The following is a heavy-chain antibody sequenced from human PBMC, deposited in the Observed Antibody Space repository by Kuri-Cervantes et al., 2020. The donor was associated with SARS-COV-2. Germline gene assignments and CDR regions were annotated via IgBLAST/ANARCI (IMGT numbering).Heavy chain of an antibody. D-gene: IGHD3-16*02. Sequence: GGSLRLSCAASSLTFSDYWMTWVRQAPGKGLEWVANIDHHETEKNYVDSVRGRFTISRDNFKNSLYLQMNNLRVEDSAVYYCATYRDKCETRHFEFWGHGTLVTVSS. CDR1: SLTFSDYW. CDR3: ATYRDKCETRHFEF. CDR2: IDHHETEK. J-gene: IGHJ4*01. V-gene: IGHV3-7*05.